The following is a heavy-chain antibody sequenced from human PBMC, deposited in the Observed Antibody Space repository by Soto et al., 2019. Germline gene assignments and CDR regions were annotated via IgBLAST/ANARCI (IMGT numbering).Heavy chain of an antibody. J-gene: IGHJ4*02. Sequence: EVQLLESGGGLVQPGGSLRLYCAASGFTFNTYAMNWVRQAPGKGLEWVSAISGSGGSTYYADSVKGRFTISRDNSKNTLYLQMNSLRAEDTAVYYCAKGATSSWSGGQFDCWGQGTQVTVSS. CDR3: AKGATSSWSGGQFDC. V-gene: IGHV3-23*01. CDR2: ISGSGGST. D-gene: IGHD6-13*01. CDR1: GFTFNTYA.